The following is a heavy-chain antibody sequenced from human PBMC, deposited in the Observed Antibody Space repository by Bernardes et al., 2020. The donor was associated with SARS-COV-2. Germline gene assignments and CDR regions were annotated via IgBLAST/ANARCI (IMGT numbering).Heavy chain of an antibody. D-gene: IGHD3-22*01. CDR3: ASTPVTMILVVITYYYFDL. CDR1: GDSVSSSSYF. Sequence: SETLSLTCTVSGDSVSSSSYFWGWIRQPPGKGLEWIGSIYSGGITYYNPSLKSRATISVDTSKNQFSLQLTSVTAADTAMDYCASTPVTMILVVITYYYFDLWGRGTLVTVSS. J-gene: IGHJ2*01. V-gene: IGHV4-39*01. CDR2: IYSGGIT.